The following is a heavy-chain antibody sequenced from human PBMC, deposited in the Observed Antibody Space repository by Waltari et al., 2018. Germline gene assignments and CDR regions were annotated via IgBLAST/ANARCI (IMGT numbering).Heavy chain of an antibody. CDR3: ARSPESGIYEVYFDY. D-gene: IGHD1-26*01. V-gene: IGHV4-39*01. CDR2: IYYSGST. Sequence: QLQLQESGPGLVKPSETLSLTCTVSGGSISSSSYYWGWIRQPPGKGLEWIGSIYYSGSTYYNPSLKSRVTISVDTSKNQFSLKLSSVTAADTAVYYCARSPESGIYEVYFDYWGQGTLVTVSS. J-gene: IGHJ4*02. CDR1: GGSISSSSYY.